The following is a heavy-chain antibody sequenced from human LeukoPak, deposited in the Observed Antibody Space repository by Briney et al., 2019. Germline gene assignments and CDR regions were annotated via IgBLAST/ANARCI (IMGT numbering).Heavy chain of an antibody. J-gene: IGHJ5*02. Sequence: GGSLRLSCAASGFTFSSYSMNWVRQAPGKGLEWVSSISGNGGNTYYADSVKGRFTISRDNSRNTLYMQMNSLRAEDTAVYYCAKGYDFWSGYPNWFDPWGQGTLVTVSS. V-gene: IGHV3-23*01. D-gene: IGHD3-3*01. CDR1: GFTFSSYS. CDR2: ISGNGGNT. CDR3: AKGYDFWSGYPNWFDP.